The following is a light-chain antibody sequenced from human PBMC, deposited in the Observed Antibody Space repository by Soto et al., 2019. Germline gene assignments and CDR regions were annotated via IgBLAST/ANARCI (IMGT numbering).Light chain of an antibody. CDR3: QQYNSYSRT. Sequence: DIQMTQSPSTLSASVGDRVTITCRASQSVSSWLAWYQQKPGKAPKLLIYKASILQSGVPSRFSGSGSGTEFTLTISSLQPDDFATYHCQQYNSYSRTFGPGPKLHIK. J-gene: IGKJ3*01. V-gene: IGKV1-5*03. CDR1: QSVSSW. CDR2: KAS.